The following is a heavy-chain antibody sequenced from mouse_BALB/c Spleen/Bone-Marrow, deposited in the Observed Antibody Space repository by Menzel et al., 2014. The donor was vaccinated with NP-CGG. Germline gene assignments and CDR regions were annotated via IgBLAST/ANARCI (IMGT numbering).Heavy chain of an antibody. CDR1: GYTFTDYN. J-gene: IGHJ3*01. CDR3: ARGGTRSRFAY. Sequence: EVQLQQSGAELVKPGASVKIPCKASGYTFTDYNMDWVKQSHGKSLEWIGDINPSYDSTSYNQKFKGKATLTVDKSSSTAYMELRSLTSEDTAVYYCARGGTRSRFAYWGQGTLVTVSA. D-gene: IGHD3-3*01. CDR2: INPSYDST. V-gene: IGHV1-18*01.